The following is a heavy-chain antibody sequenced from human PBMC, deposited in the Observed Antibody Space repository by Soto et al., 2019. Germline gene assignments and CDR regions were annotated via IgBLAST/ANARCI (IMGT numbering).Heavy chain of an antibody. J-gene: IGHJ4*02. Sequence: QVQLVQSGAEVKKPGSSVKVSCKASGGTFSSYAISWVRQAPGQGLEWMGGIIPIFGTANYAQKFQGRVTXXXXXXXXXXXXXXXXXXXXXXXXXXXXXXXDYIDYWGQGTLVTVSS. CDR1: GGTFSSYA. CDR3: XXXXDYIDY. V-gene: IGHV1-69*01. CDR2: IIPIFGTA.